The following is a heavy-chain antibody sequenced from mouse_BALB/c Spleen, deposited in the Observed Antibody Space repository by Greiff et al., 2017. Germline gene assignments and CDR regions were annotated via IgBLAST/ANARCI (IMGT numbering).Heavy chain of an antibody. CDR1: GFTFSNYW. D-gene: IGHD2-4*01. CDR2: IRLKSNNYAT. V-gene: IGHV6-6*02. Sequence: EVKLEESGGGLVQPGGSMKLSCVASGFTFSNYWMNWVRQSPEKGLEWVAEIRLKSNNYATHYAESVKGRFTISRDDSKSSVYLQMNNLRAEDTGIYYCTREGYYDDFDYWGQGTTLTVSS. J-gene: IGHJ2*01. CDR3: TREGYYDDFDY.